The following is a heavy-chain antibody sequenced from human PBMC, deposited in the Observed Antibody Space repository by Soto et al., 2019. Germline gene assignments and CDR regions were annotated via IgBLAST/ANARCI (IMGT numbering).Heavy chain of an antibody. V-gene: IGHV3-23*01. CDR2: ISGSGSST. J-gene: IGHJ4*02. D-gene: IGHD6-19*01. CDR3: ARSKWAVAGRKPHYFDY. CDR1: GFTFSSYA. Sequence: PGGSLRLSCTASGFTFSSYAMSWVRQAPGKGLEWVSAISGSGSSTYYAESVKGRFTISRDNSKNTLYLQMNSLRAEDTAVYYCARSKWAVAGRKPHYFDYWGQGTLVTVSS.